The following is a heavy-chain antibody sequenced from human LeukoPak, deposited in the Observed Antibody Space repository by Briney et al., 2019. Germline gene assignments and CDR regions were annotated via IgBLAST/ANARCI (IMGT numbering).Heavy chain of an antibody. J-gene: IGHJ4*02. CDR2: ISSSSSYI. V-gene: IGHV3-21*01. CDR1: GFTFSSYE. CDR3: AREAPTSCHDY. D-gene: IGHD2-2*01. Sequence: GSLRLSCAASGFTFSSYEMNWVRQAPGKGLEWVSSISSSSSYIYYADSVKGRFTISRDNAKNSLYLQMNSLRAEDTAVYYCAREAPTSCHDYWGQGTLVTVSS.